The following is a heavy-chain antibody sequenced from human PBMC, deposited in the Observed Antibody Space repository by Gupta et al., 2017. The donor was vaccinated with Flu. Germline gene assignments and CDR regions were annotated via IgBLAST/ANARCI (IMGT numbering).Heavy chain of an antibody. Sequence: EVQLVESGGGLVHPGGSLRLSCAASQFTFSDSWMNWVRQAPGKGLEWVANINQDGSTKNYVDALKGRFTVSRDNAKNSLYLQMDSLRAEDTAVYFCARNRGWEQFDYWGQGTLVTVSS. V-gene: IGHV3-7*01. CDR3: ARNRGWEQFDY. J-gene: IGHJ4*02. CDR1: QFTFSDSW. CDR2: INQDGSTK. D-gene: IGHD5-24*01.